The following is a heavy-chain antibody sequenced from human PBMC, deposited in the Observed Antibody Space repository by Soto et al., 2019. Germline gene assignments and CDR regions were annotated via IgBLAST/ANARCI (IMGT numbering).Heavy chain of an antibody. CDR1: GYSFTSYW. Sequence: HGESLKISCKGSGYSFTSYWIGWVRQMPGKGLEWRGIIYPGDSDTRYSPSFQGQVTISADKSISTAYLQWSSLKASDTAMYYCARQIAAAGFDAFDIWGQGTMVTVSS. J-gene: IGHJ3*02. CDR2: IYPGDSDT. V-gene: IGHV5-51*01. CDR3: ARQIAAAGFDAFDI. D-gene: IGHD6-13*01.